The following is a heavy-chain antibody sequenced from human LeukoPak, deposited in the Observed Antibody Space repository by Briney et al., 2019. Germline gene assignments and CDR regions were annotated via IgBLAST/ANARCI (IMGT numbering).Heavy chain of an antibody. CDR3: ASEVQLERRGFDY. CDR1: GYTFTSYD. J-gene: IGHJ4*02. CDR2: MNPNSGNT. V-gene: IGHV1-8*01. D-gene: IGHD1-1*01. Sequence: GASVKVSCKASGYTFTSYDINWVRQATGQGLEWMGWMNPNSGNTGYAQKFQGRVTMTRNTSISTAYMELSSLRSEDTAVYDCASEVQLERRGFDYWGQGTLVTVSS.